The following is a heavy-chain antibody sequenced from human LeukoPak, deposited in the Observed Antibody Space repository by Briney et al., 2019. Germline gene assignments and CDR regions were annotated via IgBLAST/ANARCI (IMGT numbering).Heavy chain of an antibody. CDR3: ARDLPYGA. CDR2: INHSGSI. CDR1: GGSISNYY. J-gene: IGHJ5*02. Sequence: PSETLSLTCAVTGGSISNYYWSWIRQPPGKGLEWIGEINHSGSITYNPSLKSRVTISEDSSKNQFSLQLTSMTAADTAVYYCARDLPYGAWGQGTLVTVSS. D-gene: IGHD3-10*01. V-gene: IGHV4-34*01.